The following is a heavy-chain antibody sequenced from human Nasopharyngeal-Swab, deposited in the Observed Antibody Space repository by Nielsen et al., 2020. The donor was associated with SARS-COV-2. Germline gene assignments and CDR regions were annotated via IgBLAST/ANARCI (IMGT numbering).Heavy chain of an antibody. J-gene: IGHJ2*01. D-gene: IGHD3-22*01. CDR3: ARVGAYYYDSSGQKHWYFDL. Sequence: QAPGKGLEWIGYIYYSGSTYYNPSLKSRVTISVDTSKNQFSLKLSSVTAADTAVYYCARVGAYYYDSSGQKHWYFDLWGRGTLVTVSS. CDR2: IYYSGST. V-gene: IGHV4-30-4*01.